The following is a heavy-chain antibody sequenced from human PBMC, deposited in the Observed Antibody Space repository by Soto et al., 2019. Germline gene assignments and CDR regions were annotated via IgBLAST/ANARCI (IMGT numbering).Heavy chain of an antibody. CDR3: ARFTGSGSYSSSTYYYYYGMDV. Sequence: ASVKVSCKASGYTFTSYYMHLVRQAPGQGLEWMGIINPSGGSTSYAQKFQGRVTMTRDTSTSTVYMELSSLRSEDTAVYYCARFTGSGSYSSSTYYYYYGMDVWGQGTTVTVSS. CDR2: INPSGGST. V-gene: IGHV1-46*03. D-gene: IGHD3-10*01. CDR1: GYTFTSYY. J-gene: IGHJ6*02.